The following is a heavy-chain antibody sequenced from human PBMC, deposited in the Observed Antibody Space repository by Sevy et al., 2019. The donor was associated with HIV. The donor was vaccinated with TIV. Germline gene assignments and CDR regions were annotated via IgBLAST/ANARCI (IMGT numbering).Heavy chain of an antibody. CDR1: GYTFTGYY. V-gene: IGHV1-2*06. CDR2: INPKSGDT. Sequence: ASVKVSCKASGYTFTGYYMHWVRQAPGQGLEWMGRINPKSGDTKYAQKFQGGVTMTRDTSISTAYMELSSLKSDDTAVYYCARGTSSSRPGFYQYYYGMDVWGQGTTVTVS. CDR3: ARGTSSSRPGFYQYYYGMDV. J-gene: IGHJ6*02. D-gene: IGHD6-13*01.